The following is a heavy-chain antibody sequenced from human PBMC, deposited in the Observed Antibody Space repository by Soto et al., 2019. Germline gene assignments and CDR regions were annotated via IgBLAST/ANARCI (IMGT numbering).Heavy chain of an antibody. Sequence: QVQLQQWGAGLLKPSETLSLTCAVYGGSFSGYYWSWIRQPPGKGLGWIGEINHSGSTNYNPSLKSRVTISVDTSKNQFSLKRSSVTAADTAVYYCARGGSSWYSYYGMDVWGQGTTVTVSS. V-gene: IGHV4-34*01. D-gene: IGHD6-13*01. CDR3: ARGGSSWYSYYGMDV. CDR1: GGSFSGYY. CDR2: INHSGST. J-gene: IGHJ6*02.